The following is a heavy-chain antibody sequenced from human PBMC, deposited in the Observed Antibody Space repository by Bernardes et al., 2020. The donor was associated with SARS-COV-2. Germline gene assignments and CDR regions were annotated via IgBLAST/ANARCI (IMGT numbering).Heavy chain of an antibody. CDR3: AILVRGGAFDA. D-gene: IGHD3-3*01. V-gene: IGHV1-24*01. CDR1: GSTLSFFS. J-gene: IGHJ3*01. CDR2: YNPADGET. Sequence: AALKDSRKVSGSTLSFFSIHWVRQTPGKGLEWIGGYNPADGETMFAQNLQGRATMSEDTSTDTAYMELTSLKSEDTATYYCAILVRGGAFDAWGQGTKVTVS.